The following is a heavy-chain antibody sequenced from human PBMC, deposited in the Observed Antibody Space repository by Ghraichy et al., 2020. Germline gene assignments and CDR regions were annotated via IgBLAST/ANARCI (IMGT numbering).Heavy chain of an antibody. CDR2: ISYDGSNK. J-gene: IGHJ4*02. CDR3: AKEIRGYYPSD. CDR1: GFTFSNYA. Sequence: GGSLRLSCAAPGFTFSNYAMHWVRQAPGKGLEWVAIISYDGSNKYYADSVKGRFTISRDDSNNTLDLQMNSLRADDTALYYCAKEIRGYYPSDWGQGTLVTVSS. V-gene: IGHV3-30-3*01. D-gene: IGHD1-26*01.